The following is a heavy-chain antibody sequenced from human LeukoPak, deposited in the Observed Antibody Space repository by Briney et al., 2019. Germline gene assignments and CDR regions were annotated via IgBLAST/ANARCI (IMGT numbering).Heavy chain of an antibody. D-gene: IGHD6-13*01. Sequence: GVSVKVSCKASGGTFSSYAISWVRQAPGQGLEWMGGIIPIFGTANYAQKFQGRVTITADESTSTAYMELSSLRSEDTAVYYCARVSSSSWYWGSCGMDVWGQGTTVTVSS. CDR3: ARVSSSSWYWGSCGMDV. J-gene: IGHJ6*02. CDR2: IIPIFGTA. CDR1: GGTFSSYA. V-gene: IGHV1-69*13.